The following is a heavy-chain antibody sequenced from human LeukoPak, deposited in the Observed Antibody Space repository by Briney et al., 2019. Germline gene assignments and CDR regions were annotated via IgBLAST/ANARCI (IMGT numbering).Heavy chain of an antibody. Sequence: GGSLRLSCAASGGTFSSYAISWVRQAPGQGLEWMGGIIPIFGTANYAQKFQGRVTITADESTSTAYMELSSLRSEDTAVYYCARDRRYGSGSYAPTYFDYWGQGTLVTVSS. V-gene: IGHV1-69*01. CDR1: GGTFSSYA. J-gene: IGHJ4*02. D-gene: IGHD3-10*01. CDR2: IIPIFGTA. CDR3: ARDRRYGSGSYAPTYFDY.